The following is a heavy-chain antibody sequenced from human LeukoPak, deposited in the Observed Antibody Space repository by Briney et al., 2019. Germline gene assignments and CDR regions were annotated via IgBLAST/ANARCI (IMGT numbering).Heavy chain of an antibody. V-gene: IGHV1-18*04. Sequence: GASVKVSCKASGYTFTSYAFSWVRQAPGQGLEWIGWVSGYNGNTNYAQKVQGRVTMTTDTSTSTAYMELRSLRSDDTAVYYCARTGWGVPAAGDSFDPWGQGTLVTVSS. J-gene: IGHJ5*02. CDR3: ARTGWGVPAAGDSFDP. D-gene: IGHD2-2*01. CDR1: GYTFTSYA. CDR2: VSGYNGNT.